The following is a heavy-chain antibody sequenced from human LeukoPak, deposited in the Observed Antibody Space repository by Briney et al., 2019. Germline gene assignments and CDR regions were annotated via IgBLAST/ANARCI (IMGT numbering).Heavy chain of an antibody. CDR2: IYHSGST. J-gene: IGHJ4*02. CDR1: GYSISSGYY. V-gene: IGHV4-38-2*02. CDR3: ARGVEGLAAAGISHYYFDY. D-gene: IGHD6-13*01. Sequence: SETLSLTCSVSGYSISSGYYWGWIRQSPGKGLEWIGSIYHSGSTYYNPSLKSRVTISVDTSKNQFSLKLTSVTAADTALYYCARGVEGLAAAGISHYYFDYWGQGTLVTVSS.